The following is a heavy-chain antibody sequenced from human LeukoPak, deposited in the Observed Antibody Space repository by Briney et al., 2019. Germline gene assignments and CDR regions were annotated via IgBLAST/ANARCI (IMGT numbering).Heavy chain of an antibody. CDR2: IWNDGSNK. D-gene: IGHD3-10*01. CDR3: ARASGPFDY. Sequence: PGGSLRLSCAASGFTFSIYGTHWVRQAPGKGLEWVAVIWNDGSNKYYADSVKGRFTISRDNSKNTLYLQMNSLRAEDTAVYSCARASGPFDYWGQGTLVTVSP. CDR1: GFTFSIYG. V-gene: IGHV3-33*01. J-gene: IGHJ4*02.